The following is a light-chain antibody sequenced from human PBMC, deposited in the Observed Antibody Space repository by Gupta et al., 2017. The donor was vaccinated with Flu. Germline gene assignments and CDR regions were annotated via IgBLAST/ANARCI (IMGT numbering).Light chain of an antibody. J-gene: IGKJ1*01. V-gene: IGKV3-20*01. CDR2: GAS. CDR1: QTVNDNY. Sequence: GTLSLSPGDRVTLSCRASQTVNDNYLAWYQQKPGQAPRLLIFGASNRATGIPDRFRGSGSGRDFSLNINRLEPEDFAVYYCQQYGNTPWTFGQGTKIEIK. CDR3: QQYGNTPWT.